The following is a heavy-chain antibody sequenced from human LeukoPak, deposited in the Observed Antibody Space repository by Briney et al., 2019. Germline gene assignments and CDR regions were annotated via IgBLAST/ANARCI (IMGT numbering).Heavy chain of an antibody. J-gene: IGHJ4*02. CDR2: ISAYNGNT. CDR3: ARDAHSVGSSGYYAHY. CDR1: GYTFTSYG. V-gene: IGHV1-18*01. Sequence: ASVKVSCKASGYTFTSYGISWVRQAPGQGLEWMGWISAYNGNTNYAQKLQGRVTMTTDTSTSTAYTELRSLRSDDTAVYYCARDAHSVGSSGYYAHYWGQGTLVTVSS. D-gene: IGHD3-22*01.